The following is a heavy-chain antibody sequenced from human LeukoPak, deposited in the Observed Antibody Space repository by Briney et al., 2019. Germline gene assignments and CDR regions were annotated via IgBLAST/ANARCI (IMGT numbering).Heavy chain of an antibody. Sequence: PGGSLRLSCAASGFTFSSYAMHWVRQAPGKGLEWVAVISYDGSNKYYADSVKGRFTISRDNSKNTLYLQMNSLRAEDTAVYYCVGYCSGGSCYYYYGMDVWGQGTTVTVSS. CDR2: ISYDGSNK. D-gene: IGHD2-15*01. J-gene: IGHJ6*02. CDR3: VGYCSGGSCYYYYGMDV. CDR1: GFTFSSYA. V-gene: IGHV3-30-3*01.